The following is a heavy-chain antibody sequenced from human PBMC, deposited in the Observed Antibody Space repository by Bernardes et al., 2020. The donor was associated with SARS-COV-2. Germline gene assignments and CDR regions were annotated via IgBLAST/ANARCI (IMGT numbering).Heavy chain of an antibody. Sequence: ASVKVSCKASGYTFTGYYIHCVRQAPGQGLDWMGWINPNSGGTIYAQKLQGRVTMTRDTSISTADMELSRLRSDDTAMYYGALPPSNYDRYGMDVWGQGTTVTVSS. CDR1: GYTFTGYY. CDR2: INPNSGGT. CDR3: ALPPSNYDRYGMDV. V-gene: IGHV1-2*02. D-gene: IGHD3-22*01. J-gene: IGHJ6*02.